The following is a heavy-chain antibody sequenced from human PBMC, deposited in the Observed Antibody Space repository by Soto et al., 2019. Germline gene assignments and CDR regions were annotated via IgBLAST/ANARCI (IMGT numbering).Heavy chain of an antibody. CDR2: ISGRGGGT. Sequence: GSLRVSCAASGFTFSSYAMSWVRQAPGKGLEWVSTISGRGGGTYYADSMKGRFTISRDNSKNTLYLQMYSLRVEDTAVYYCARESDHWGQGTLVTVSS. J-gene: IGHJ4*02. V-gene: IGHV3-23*01. CDR1: GFTFSSYA. CDR3: ARESDH.